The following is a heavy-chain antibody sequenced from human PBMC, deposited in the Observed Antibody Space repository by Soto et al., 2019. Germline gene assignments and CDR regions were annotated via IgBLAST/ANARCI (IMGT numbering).Heavy chain of an antibody. Sequence: QVQLQESGPGLVKPSETLSLTCTVSGGSISSYYWSWIRQPAGKGLEWIGRIYTSGRTNYNPSLKSRVTVSVDTSKNQFSLKLSSVTAADTAVYYCAREQLDYYGSGSLDYYYYGMDVWGQGTTVTVSS. J-gene: IGHJ6*02. CDR3: AREQLDYYGSGSLDYYYYGMDV. CDR1: GGSISSYY. CDR2: IYTSGRT. D-gene: IGHD3-10*01. V-gene: IGHV4-4*07.